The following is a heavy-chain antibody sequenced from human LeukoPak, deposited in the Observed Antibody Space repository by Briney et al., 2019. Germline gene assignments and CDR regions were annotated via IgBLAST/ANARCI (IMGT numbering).Heavy chain of an antibody. CDR1: EFIFSDYW. V-gene: IGHV3-7*03. CDR2: IKQGGREE. J-gene: IGHJ5*01. D-gene: IGHD3-10*01. CDR3: ARDNGGWFDS. Sequence: GGSLRLSCVASEFIFSDYWMSWVRQAPGKGLEWVANIKQGGREEKYVGSVKGRFAISRDDDKSALYLQMDSLSGDDTAVYYCARDNGGWFDSWGRGTLVTVSS.